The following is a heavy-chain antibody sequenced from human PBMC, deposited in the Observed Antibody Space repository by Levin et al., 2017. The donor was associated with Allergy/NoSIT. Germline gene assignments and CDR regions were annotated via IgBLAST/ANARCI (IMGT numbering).Heavy chain of an antibody. CDR3: ARGGPPSYDYNWGSYRDGYFDY. J-gene: IGHJ4*02. Sequence: SCTGSGFTFGDHAMSWVRQAPGKGLEWVGFIRNKAHGGTTEYAASVKGRLTISRDDSKSIAYLQMNSLKTEDTAVYFCARGGPPSYDYNWGSYRDGYFDYWGQGTLVTVSS. CDR2: IRNKAHGGTT. CDR1: GFTFGDHA. V-gene: IGHV3-49*04. D-gene: IGHD3-16*02.